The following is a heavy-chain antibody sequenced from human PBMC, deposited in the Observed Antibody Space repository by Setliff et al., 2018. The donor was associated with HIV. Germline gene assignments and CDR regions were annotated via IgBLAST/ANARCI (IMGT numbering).Heavy chain of an antibody. CDR3: ARQWRDQYNSGVSTEYFQH. CDR1: AYSISSGYY. V-gene: IGHV4-38-2*01. Sequence: SETLSLTCAVSAYSISSGYYWGSLRQPPGKGLEWIGSIYHSGSTYYNPSLMSRVTISVDTSKNQFSLKLRSVTAADTAVYYCARQWRDQYNSGVSTEYFQHWGLGTLVTVLL. D-gene: IGHD3-22*01. CDR2: IYHSGST. J-gene: IGHJ1*01.